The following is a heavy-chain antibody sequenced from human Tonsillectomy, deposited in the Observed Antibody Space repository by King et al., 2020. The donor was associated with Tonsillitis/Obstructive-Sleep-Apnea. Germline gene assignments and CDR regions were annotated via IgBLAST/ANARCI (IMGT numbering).Heavy chain of an antibody. CDR2: IFNRGST. CDR1: GGSVSSGRYF. Sequence: QLQESGPGLVKPSETLSLTCTVSGGSVSSGRYFWNWIRQTPGKGLEWIGYIFNRGSTDYNPSLKSRVTISEDTSETHFSLKLRSVTAADTAVYYCARSMCGTSCFGHYSYGMDVWGQGTTVIVSS. D-gene: IGHD2-2*01. V-gene: IGHV4-61*03. CDR3: ARSMCGTSCFGHYSYGMDV. J-gene: IGHJ6*02.